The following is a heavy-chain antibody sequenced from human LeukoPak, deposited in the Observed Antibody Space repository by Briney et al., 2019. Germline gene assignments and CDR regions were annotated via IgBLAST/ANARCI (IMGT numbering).Heavy chain of an antibody. CDR3: ARDPTILGRSAFDI. J-gene: IGHJ3*02. CDR1: EFTFSSYS. Sequence: GGSLRLSCAASEFTFSSYSMNWVRRAPGKGLEWVSYISSSSSTIYYADSVKGRFTISRDNAKNSLYLQMNSLRAEDTAVYYCARDPTILGRSAFDIWGQGTMVTVSS. V-gene: IGHV3-48*01. D-gene: IGHD3-3*01. CDR2: ISSSSSTI.